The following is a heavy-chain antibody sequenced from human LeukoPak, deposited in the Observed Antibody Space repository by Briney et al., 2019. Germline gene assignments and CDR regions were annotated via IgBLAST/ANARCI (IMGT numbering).Heavy chain of an antibody. V-gene: IGHV3-23*01. CDR3: AKEHGYYYDSSGYSGDAFDI. D-gene: IGHD3-22*01. CDR2: ISGSGGST. CDR1: GGSFSGYY. J-gene: IGHJ3*02. Sequence: PSETLSLTCAVYGGSFSGYYWSWVRQAPGKGLEWVSAISGSGGSTYYADSVKGRFTISRDNSKNTLYLQMNSLRAEDTAVYYCAKEHGYYYDSSGYSGDAFDIWGQGTMVTVSS.